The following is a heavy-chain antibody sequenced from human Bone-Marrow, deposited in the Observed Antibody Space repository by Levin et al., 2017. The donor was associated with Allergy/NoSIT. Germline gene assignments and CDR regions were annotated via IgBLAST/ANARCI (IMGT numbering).Heavy chain of an antibody. D-gene: IGHD6-13*01. J-gene: IGHJ4*02. CDR2: IYYSGST. Sequence: SSQTLSLTCIVSGDSISSYYWAWIRQPPGKGLEWIGYIYYSGSTNYHPSLKSRVTISVDTSKNQFSLKVRSVTAADTAVYYCARQDYRQLVLDYWGQGTLVTVSS. CDR3: ARQDYRQLVLDY. CDR1: GDSISSYY. V-gene: IGHV4-59*08.